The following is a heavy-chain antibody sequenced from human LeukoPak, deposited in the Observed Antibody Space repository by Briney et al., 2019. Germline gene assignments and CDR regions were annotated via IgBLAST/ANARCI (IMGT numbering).Heavy chain of an antibody. D-gene: IGHD1-7*01. J-gene: IGHJ3*02. CDR3: ATGTMAQDAFDI. CDR1: GYTLTELS. CDR2: FDPEDGET. V-gene: IGHV1-24*01. Sequence: ASVKVSCKVSGYTLTELSMHWVRQAPGKGLEWMGGFDPEDGETIYAQKFQGRVTMTEDTSTDTAYMELSGLRSEDTAVYYCATGTMAQDAFDIWGQGTMVTVSS.